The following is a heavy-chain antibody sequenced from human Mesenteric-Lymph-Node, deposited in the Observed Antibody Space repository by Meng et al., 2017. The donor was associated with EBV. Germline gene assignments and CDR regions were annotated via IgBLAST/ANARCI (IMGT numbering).Heavy chain of an antibody. V-gene: IGHV4-30-4*01. Sequence: QVQLQASGPGLVKPSQTLSLTCTVSGGSISSGDYYWSWIRQPPGKGLEWIGYIYYSGSTHYNPSLKSRVTISVDTSKNQFSLKVSSVTAADTAIYYCTRAPAISGYWGFSNYWGQGTLVTVSS. D-gene: IGHD5-12*01. CDR1: GGSISSGDYY. CDR3: TRAPAISGYWGFSNY. CDR2: IYYSGST. J-gene: IGHJ4*02.